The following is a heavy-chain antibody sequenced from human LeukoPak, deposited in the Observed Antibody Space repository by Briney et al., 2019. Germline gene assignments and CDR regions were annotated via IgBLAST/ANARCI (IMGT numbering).Heavy chain of an antibody. V-gene: IGHV3-23*01. CDR3: AKVSRDSQTKDYGDYFDY. Sequence: PGGSLRLSCAASGFTFSSYAMNCVRLAPGKGLEWVSGISGSGGSTYYADSVKGRFTIYRDNSKNTLYLQMNSLRAEDTAVYYCAKVSRDSQTKDYGDYFDYWGQGTLVTVSS. CDR2: ISGSGGST. CDR1: GFTFSSYA. D-gene: IGHD4-17*01. J-gene: IGHJ4*02.